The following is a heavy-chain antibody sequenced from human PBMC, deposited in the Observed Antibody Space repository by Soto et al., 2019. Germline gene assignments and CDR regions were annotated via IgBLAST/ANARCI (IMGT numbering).Heavy chain of an antibody. Sequence: SETLSLTCAVYGGSFSGYYWSWIRQPPGKGLEWIGEINHGGSTNYSPSLKSRVTISVDTSKNQFSLKLSSVTAADTAVYYCARDRLRYFDWSRYYYGMDVWGQGTTVT. CDR2: INHGGST. CDR1: GGSFSGYY. D-gene: IGHD3-9*01. V-gene: IGHV4-34*01. CDR3: ARDRLRYFDWSRYYYGMDV. J-gene: IGHJ6*02.